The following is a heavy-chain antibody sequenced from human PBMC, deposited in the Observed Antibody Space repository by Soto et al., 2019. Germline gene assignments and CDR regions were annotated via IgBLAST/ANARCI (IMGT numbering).Heavy chain of an antibody. V-gene: IGHV5-10-1*01. CDR2: IDPSDSYT. CDR1: GYSFTSYW. Sequence: PGESLKISCKGSGYSFTSYWISWVRQMPGKGLEWMGRIDPSDSYTNYSPSFQGHVTISADKSISTAYLQWSSLKASDTAMYYCARIFEYSSSPVGYYYYGMDVWGQGTTVTVSS. D-gene: IGHD6-6*01. J-gene: IGHJ6*02. CDR3: ARIFEYSSSPVGYYYYGMDV.